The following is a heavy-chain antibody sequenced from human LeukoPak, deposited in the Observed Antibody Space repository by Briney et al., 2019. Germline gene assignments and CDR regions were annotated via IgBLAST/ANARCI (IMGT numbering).Heavy chain of an antibody. CDR2: INSDGSFT. Sequence: SGGSLRLSCAASGFTFSSYWMHWVRQAPGKGLVWVSRINSDGSFTNYADSVRGRFTISRDNAKNTLYLQMNSLRAEDTAVYYCARVVIPYDAFDIWGQGTMVTVSS. CDR3: ARVVIPYDAFDI. D-gene: IGHD3-22*01. V-gene: IGHV3-74*01. CDR1: GFTFSSYW. J-gene: IGHJ3*02.